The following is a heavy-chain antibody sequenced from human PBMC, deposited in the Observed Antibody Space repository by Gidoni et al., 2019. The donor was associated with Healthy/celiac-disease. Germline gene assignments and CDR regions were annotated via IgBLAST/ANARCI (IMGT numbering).Heavy chain of an antibody. Sequence: QVQLVQSGAEVKKPGASLTVSCKASGCSFTRYDNNWVRQATVQGLEWMGWMNPNSGNTGYAQKFQGRVTMTRNTSISTAYMELSSLRSEDTAVYYCARVLALGLRRRFPREPADYWGQGTLVTVSS. CDR3: ARVLALGLRRRFPREPADY. CDR2: MNPNSGNT. D-gene: IGHD1-1*01. CDR1: GCSFTRYD. J-gene: IGHJ4*02. V-gene: IGHV1-8*01.